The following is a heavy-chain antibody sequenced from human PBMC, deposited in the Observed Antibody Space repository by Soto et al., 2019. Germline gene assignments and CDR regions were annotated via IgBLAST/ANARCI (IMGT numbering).Heavy chain of an antibody. CDR3: ARSRGDFWSGYIWFDP. CDR1: GGSISSYY. Sequence: SETLSLTCTVSGGSISSYYWSWIRQPPGKGLEWIGYIYYSGSTNYNPSLKSRVTISVDTSKNQFSLKLSSVTAADTAVYYCARSRGDFWSGYIWFDPWGQGTLVTVSS. V-gene: IGHV4-59*01. J-gene: IGHJ5*02. D-gene: IGHD3-3*01. CDR2: IYYSGST.